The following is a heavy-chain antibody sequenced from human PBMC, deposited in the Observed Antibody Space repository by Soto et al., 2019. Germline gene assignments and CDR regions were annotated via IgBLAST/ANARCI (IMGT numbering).Heavy chain of an antibody. D-gene: IGHD4-17*01. J-gene: IGHJ6*02. CDR3: ARDRAVTTSYGMDV. V-gene: IGHV1-18*01. CDR1: GYTFTSYG. Sequence: QVQLVQSGAEVKKPGASVKVSCKASGYTFTSYGITWVRQAPGQGLEWMGWISAYNGKTNYAQKLQGRVTMTTDTSTSTAYMDVRSLRSDDTAVYYCARDRAVTTSYGMDVWGQGTTVTVSS. CDR2: ISAYNGKT.